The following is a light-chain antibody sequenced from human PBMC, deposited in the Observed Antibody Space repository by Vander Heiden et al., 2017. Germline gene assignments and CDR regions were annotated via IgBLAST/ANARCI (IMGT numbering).Light chain of an antibody. CDR2: AAS. V-gene: IGKV1-8*01. CDR3: RQYYSYPS. Sequence: AIRMTQSPSSLSASTGDRVTITCRASQGISSYLAWYQQKPGKAPKLLIYAASTLQSGVPSRFSGSGSGTDFTLTISCLQSEDFATYYCRQYYSYPSFGGGTKVEIK. CDR1: QGISSY. J-gene: IGKJ4*01.